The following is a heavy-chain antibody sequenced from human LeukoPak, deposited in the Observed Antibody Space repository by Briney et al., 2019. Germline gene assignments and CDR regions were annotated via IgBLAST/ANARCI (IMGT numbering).Heavy chain of an antibody. V-gene: IGHV3-9*03. CDR1: GFTFDDYA. CDR3: VAQDGVFRYSSEGYFDY. J-gene: IGHJ4*02. D-gene: IGHD6-25*01. CDR2: ISWNSGSI. Sequence: PGGSLRLSCAASGFTFDDYAMHWVRQAPGKGLEWVSGISWNSGSIGYADSVKGRFTISRDNAKNSLYLQMNSLRAEDMALYYCVAQDGVFRYSSEGYFDYWGQGTLVTVSS.